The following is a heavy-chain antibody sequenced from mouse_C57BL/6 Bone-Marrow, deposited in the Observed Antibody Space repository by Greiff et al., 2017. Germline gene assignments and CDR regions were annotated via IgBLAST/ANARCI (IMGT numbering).Heavy chain of an antibody. CDR1: GFNIKDDY. D-gene: IGHD3-3*01. J-gene: IGHJ2*01. Sequence: VQLKESGAELVRPGASVKLSSTASGFNIKDDYMHWVKQRPEQGLEWIGWIDPENGDTEYASKFQGKATITADTSSNTAYLQLSSLTSEDTAFYYCTTGLARYFDVWGQGTTLTVSS. CDR2: IDPENGDT. V-gene: IGHV14-4*01. CDR3: TTGLARYFDV.